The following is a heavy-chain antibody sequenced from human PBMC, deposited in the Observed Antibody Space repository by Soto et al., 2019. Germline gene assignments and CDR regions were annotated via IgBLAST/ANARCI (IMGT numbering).Heavy chain of an antibody. J-gene: IGHJ5*02. CDR3: AKAWEVNWFDP. Sequence: EVQLVESGGDLVQPGGSLRLSCAASGFTFSTYWMHWVRQAPGKGLVWVSRINSDGSSTSYADSVKGRFTISRDNAKNTLYLQMNSLRADDPAVYYCAKAWEVNWFDPWGQGTLVTVSS. D-gene: IGHD1-26*01. CDR1: GFTFSTYW. CDR2: INSDGSST. V-gene: IGHV3-74*01.